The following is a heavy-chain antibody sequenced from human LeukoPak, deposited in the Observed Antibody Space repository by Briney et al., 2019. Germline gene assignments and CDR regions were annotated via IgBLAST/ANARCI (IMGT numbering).Heavy chain of an antibody. J-gene: IGHJ4*02. V-gene: IGHV4-4*02. CDR3: ARSYFGSGTFNGFDY. CDR2: IYHSGTT. D-gene: IGHD3-10*01. Sequence: SETLSLTCAVSGTSISLSNWWTWVRQPPGKGLEWIGEIYHSGTTNYNPSLKSRVTISLDKSRNRFSLNLNSVSAADTAVYYCARSYFGSGTFNGFDYWGQGTLVTVSS. CDR1: GTSISLSNW.